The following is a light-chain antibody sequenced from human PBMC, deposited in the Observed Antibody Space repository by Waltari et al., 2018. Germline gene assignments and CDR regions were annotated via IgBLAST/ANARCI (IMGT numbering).Light chain of an antibody. CDR2: TTS. Sequence: IQMTQSPSSLSASVGDTVTIKCRATEDIRSDLNWYQQKPGKAPKLLISTTSKLENGGPSRFSGSGSHTDFTLAISSLQPEDFGTYYCLQSHNYPRTFGQGTKVEI. V-gene: IGKV1-6*02. CDR1: EDIRSD. CDR3: LQSHNYPRT. J-gene: IGKJ1*01.